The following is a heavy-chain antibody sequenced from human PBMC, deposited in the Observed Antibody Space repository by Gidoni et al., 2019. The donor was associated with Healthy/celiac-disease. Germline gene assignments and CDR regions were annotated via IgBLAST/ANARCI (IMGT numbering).Heavy chain of an antibody. Sequence: EVQLVQTGAEVKKPGESLKISCKGSGYSFTRYWIGWVRQMPGKGLEWMGIIYPGDSDTRYSPSFQGQVTISADKSISTAYLQWSSLKASDTAMYYCARGALSGYDQVEFDYWGQGTLVTVSS. D-gene: IGHD5-12*01. J-gene: IGHJ4*02. CDR2: IYPGDSDT. V-gene: IGHV5-51*01. CDR3: ARGALSGYDQVEFDY. CDR1: GYSFTRYW.